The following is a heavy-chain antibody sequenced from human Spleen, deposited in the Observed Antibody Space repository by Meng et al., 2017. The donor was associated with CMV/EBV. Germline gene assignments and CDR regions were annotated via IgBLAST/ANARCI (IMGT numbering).Heavy chain of an antibody. CDR2: IHVDGRGI. Sequence: EVQLGGSGGGLVKPGGSLRLSWAASGFTFSNAWMSWVRQAPGKGLEWVSRIHVDGRGISYADSVKGRFTISKDDARNSLHLQMNSLRVEDTAVYYCARGLEENLGWEMGYWGQGTLVTVSS. D-gene: IGHD1-26*01. J-gene: IGHJ4*02. CDR1: GFTFSNAW. V-gene: IGHV3-74*02. CDR3: ARGLEENLGWEMGY.